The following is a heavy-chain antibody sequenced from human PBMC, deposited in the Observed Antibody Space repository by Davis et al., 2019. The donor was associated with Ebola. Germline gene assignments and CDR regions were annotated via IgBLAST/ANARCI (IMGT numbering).Heavy chain of an antibody. CDR2: ISGYSGDT. V-gene: IGHV1-18*01. J-gene: IGHJ4*02. D-gene: IGHD3-22*01. Sequence: AASVKVSCKASGYTFTSYGISWVRQAPGQGLEWLGWISGYSGDTKYEQKVQDRVTLTTDTSTNTAYMELRSLRSDDTAVYYCAKDSSSWYYFDDSGYPFDDWGQGTQVTVS. CDR3: AKDSSSWYYFDDSGYPFDD. CDR1: GYTFTSYG.